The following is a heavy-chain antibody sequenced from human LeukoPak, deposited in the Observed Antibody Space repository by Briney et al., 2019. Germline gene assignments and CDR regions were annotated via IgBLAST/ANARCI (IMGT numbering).Heavy chain of an antibody. J-gene: IGHJ4*02. CDR2: LSSGGTT. CDR3: AKPIPCNGGSCHSFDY. Sequence: PGGSLRLSCAASGFTFSSYAMSWVRQAPGKRLEWVSVLSSGGTTYYADSVKGRFTISRDNSKNTLYLQMSSLRADDTAVYYCAKPIPCNGGSCHSFDYWGQGTLVTVSS. CDR1: GFTFSSYA. D-gene: IGHD2-15*01. V-gene: IGHV3-23*01.